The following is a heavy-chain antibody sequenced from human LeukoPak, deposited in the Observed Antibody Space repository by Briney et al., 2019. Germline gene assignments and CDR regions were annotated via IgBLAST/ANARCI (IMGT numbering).Heavy chain of an antibody. CDR3: ARGHNKDCPGAFDI. Sequence: SETLSLSCTVSGGSISSSSSYWGWIRQPPGKGLEWIGSIYYSGSTYYNPSLKSRVTISVDTSKNQFSLKLSSVAAADTAVYYCARGHNKDCPGAFDIWGQGTMVTVSS. CDR2: IYYSGST. J-gene: IGHJ3*02. D-gene: IGHD2-21*01. V-gene: IGHV4-39*07. CDR1: GGSISSSSSY.